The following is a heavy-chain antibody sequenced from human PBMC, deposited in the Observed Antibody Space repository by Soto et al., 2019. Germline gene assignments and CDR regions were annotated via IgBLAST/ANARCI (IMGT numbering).Heavy chain of an antibody. CDR2: TYYRSKWYN. V-gene: IGHV6-1*01. CDR1: GDSVSSNSAA. Sequence: PSQTLSLTCAISGDSVSSNSAAWNWIRQSPSRGLEWLGRTYYRSKWYNDYAVSVKSRITINPDTSKNQFSLQLNSVTPEDTAVYYCARGPRAVLGTMYYYYYMDVWGKGTTVTVSS. CDR3: ARGPRAVLGTMYYYYYMDV. D-gene: IGHD3-10*01. J-gene: IGHJ6*03.